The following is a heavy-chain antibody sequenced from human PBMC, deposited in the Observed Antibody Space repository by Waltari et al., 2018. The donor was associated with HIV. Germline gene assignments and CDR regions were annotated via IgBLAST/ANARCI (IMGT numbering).Heavy chain of an antibody. J-gene: IGHJ2*01. CDR3: TRDAASSGYWYFDL. Sequence: QVQLVQSGTEVKKPGASVKVSCTASGYTFTGYYMPWVRQAPGQGLEWMGWINPNSGGTKYAQKFQGRVTVTRDTSISTAYMELSRLRSDDTAVYYCTRDAASSGYWYFDLWGRGTLVTVSS. CDR2: INPNSGGT. D-gene: IGHD3-10*01. V-gene: IGHV1-2*02. CDR1: GYTFTGYY.